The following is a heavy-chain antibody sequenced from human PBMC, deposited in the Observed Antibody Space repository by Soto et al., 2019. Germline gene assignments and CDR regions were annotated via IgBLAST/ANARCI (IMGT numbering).Heavy chain of an antibody. CDR3: ARQVDTNYGDYGWFDP. D-gene: IGHD4-17*01. J-gene: IGHJ5*02. CDR2: IDPSDSYT. V-gene: IGHV5-10-1*03. Sequence: EVQLEQSGAEVKKPGESLRISCKGFGYSYTNYWISWVRQMPGKGLEWMGRIDPSDSYTNYSPSFQGHVTISADKSTSTAYLQWSSLKASDTAIYYCARQVDTNYGDYGWFDPWGQGTLVTVSS. CDR1: GYSYTNYW.